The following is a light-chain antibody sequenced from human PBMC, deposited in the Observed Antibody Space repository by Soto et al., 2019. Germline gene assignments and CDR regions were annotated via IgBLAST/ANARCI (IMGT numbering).Light chain of an antibody. Sequence: AIRMTQSPSSFSASTGDRVTITCRASQDISNYLAWYQQRPGEPPNLLIYGTSTLQSGVPSRFSGSRSVTDFTLTISCLQSEDFATYYCQHYESFPWTFGQGTRVE. CDR3: QHYESFPWT. J-gene: IGKJ1*01. V-gene: IGKV1-8*01. CDR1: QDISNY. CDR2: GTS.